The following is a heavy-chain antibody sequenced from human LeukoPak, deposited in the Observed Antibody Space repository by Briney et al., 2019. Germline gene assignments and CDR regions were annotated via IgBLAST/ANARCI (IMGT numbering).Heavy chain of an antibody. Sequence: PGGTLRLSCAASGFTVSSNYMSWVRQAPGKGLEWVSVIYSGGSTYYADSVKGRFTISRDNSKNTLYLQMNSLRAEDTAVYYCARGSSGWYGFLDYWGQGTLVTVSS. CDR3: ARGSSGWYGFLDY. CDR1: GFTVSSNY. J-gene: IGHJ4*02. CDR2: IYSGGST. V-gene: IGHV3-53*01. D-gene: IGHD6-19*01.